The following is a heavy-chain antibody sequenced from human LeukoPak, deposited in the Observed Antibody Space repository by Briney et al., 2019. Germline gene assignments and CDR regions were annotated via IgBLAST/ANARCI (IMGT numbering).Heavy chain of an antibody. J-gene: IGHJ6*03. CDR1: GFTFSSYG. V-gene: IGHV3-30*02. CDR3: AKVGKTENYYGSGRFSYYYYMDV. Sequence: GGSLRLSCAASGFTFSSYGMHWVRQAPGKGLEWVAFIRSDGSNKYYADSVKGRFTISRDNSKNTLYLQMNSLRAEDTAVYYCAKVGKTENYYGSGRFSYYYYMDVWGKGTTVTISS. D-gene: IGHD3-10*01. CDR2: IRSDGSNK.